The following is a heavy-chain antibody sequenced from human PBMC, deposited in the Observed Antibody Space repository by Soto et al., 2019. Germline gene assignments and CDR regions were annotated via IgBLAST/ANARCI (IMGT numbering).Heavy chain of an antibody. CDR2: ISYDGSNK. V-gene: IGHV3-30-3*01. Sequence: QVQLVESGGGVVQPGRSLRLSCAASGFPFSSYAMHWVRRAPAKGRGWGAVISYDGSNKYYADSVKGRFTISRDNSKNTLYLQMNSLRAEDTAVYYCARRVVVGSSWGDAFDIWGQGTMVTVSS. J-gene: IGHJ3*02. CDR3: ARRVVVGSSWGDAFDI. D-gene: IGHD6-13*01. CDR1: GFPFSSYA.